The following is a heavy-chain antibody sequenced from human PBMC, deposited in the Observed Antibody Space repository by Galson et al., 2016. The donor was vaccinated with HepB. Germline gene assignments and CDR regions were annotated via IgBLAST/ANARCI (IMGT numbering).Heavy chain of an antibody. Sequence: SVKVSCKASGGDFNTYAISWVRQAPGQGLEWMGGFIPIFGTTNYAQNFQGRVTITADKSTSTAYMELNSLRSQDTAVYYCARVGSGWYGGLDYWGQGTLVTFSS. D-gene: IGHD6-19*01. CDR1: GGDFNTYA. CDR3: ARVGSGWYGGLDY. V-gene: IGHV1-69*06. J-gene: IGHJ4*02. CDR2: FIPIFGTT.